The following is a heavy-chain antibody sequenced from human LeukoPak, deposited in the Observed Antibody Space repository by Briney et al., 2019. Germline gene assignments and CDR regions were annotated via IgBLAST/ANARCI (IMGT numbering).Heavy chain of an antibody. CDR1: GGSISSYY. CDR2: IYYSGST. D-gene: IGHD3-9*01. J-gene: IGHJ4*02. CDR3: ARHTQNYDILAGYYTGGYYFDY. V-gene: IGHV4-59*08. Sequence: SETLSLTCTVSGGSISSYYWSWIRQPPGKGLEWIGYIYYSGSTNYNPSLKSRVTISVDTSKNRFSLKLSSVTAADTAVYYCARHTQNYDILAGYYTGGYYFDYWGQGTLVTVSS.